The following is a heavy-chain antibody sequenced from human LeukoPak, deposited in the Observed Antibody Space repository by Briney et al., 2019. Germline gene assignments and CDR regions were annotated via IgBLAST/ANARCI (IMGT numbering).Heavy chain of an antibody. CDR2: IQSDGSDQ. V-gene: IGHV3-30*02. Sequence: PGGSLRLSCAASGFTFSSYGMYWVRQAPGKGLEWVAFIQSDGSDQYYADSVKGRLSISRDNSKNTLYLQMNSLRTEDTAVYYCARDPYSGTYGDTYYYYMDVWGKGTTVTISS. D-gene: IGHD1-26*01. CDR3: ARDPYSGTYGDTYYYYMDV. CDR1: GFTFSSYG. J-gene: IGHJ6*03.